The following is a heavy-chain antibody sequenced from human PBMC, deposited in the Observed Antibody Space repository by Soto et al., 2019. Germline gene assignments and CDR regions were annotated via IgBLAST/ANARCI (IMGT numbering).Heavy chain of an antibody. Sequence: QEQLVQSGAEVKKPGSSVKVSCKASGGLFSSYPISWVRQVPGQGLEWMGGIIPVFQTAYYTQRFQGRVTITAAESTNTAYIELRSLRSEDTAIYYCARCVSGYTWFNEFWGQGTMVTVSS. CDR3: ARCVSGYTWFNEF. CDR2: IIPVFQTA. CDR1: GGLFSSYP. V-gene: IGHV1-69*01. J-gene: IGHJ4*02. D-gene: IGHD3-22*01.